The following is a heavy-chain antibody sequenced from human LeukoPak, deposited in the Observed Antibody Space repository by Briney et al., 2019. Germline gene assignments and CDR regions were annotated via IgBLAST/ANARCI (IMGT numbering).Heavy chain of an antibody. V-gene: IGHV4-59*01. CDR1: GGSISGYY. CDR3: ARESSGWYDY. D-gene: IGHD6-19*01. Sequence: PSETLSLTCTVSGGSISGYYWSWIRQPPGKGLEWIGYIFYSGSTNYNPSLKSRVTISVDTSKNQFSLKLSSVTAADTAVYYCARESSGWYDYWGQGTLVTVSS. CDR2: IFYSGST. J-gene: IGHJ4*02.